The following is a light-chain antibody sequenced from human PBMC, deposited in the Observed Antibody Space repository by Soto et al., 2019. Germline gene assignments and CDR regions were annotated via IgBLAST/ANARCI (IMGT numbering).Light chain of an antibody. CDR2: GAS. CDR1: QSVSSN. Sequence: EIVMTQSPATLSVSPGERATLSCRASQSVSSNLAWYQQKPGQAPRLLIYGASTRATGIPARFSGSGSGTDFTLTISRLEPGDFAVYYCQQYGSSPPTWTFGQGTKVDIK. V-gene: IGKV3-15*01. CDR3: QQYGSSPPTWT. J-gene: IGKJ1*01.